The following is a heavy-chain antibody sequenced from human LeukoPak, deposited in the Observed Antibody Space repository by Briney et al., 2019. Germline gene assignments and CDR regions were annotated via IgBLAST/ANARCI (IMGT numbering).Heavy chain of an antibody. J-gene: IGHJ6*02. CDR1: GYTFTSYY. V-gene: IGHV1-46*01. CDR2: INPSGGST. CDR3: ARDFYDYYGMDV. Sequence: ASVTVSCTASGYTFTSYYMHWVRQAPGQGLEWMGIINPSGGSTSYAQKFQGRVTMTRDTSTSTVYMELSSLRSEDTAVYYCARDFYDYYGMDVWGQGTTVTVSS.